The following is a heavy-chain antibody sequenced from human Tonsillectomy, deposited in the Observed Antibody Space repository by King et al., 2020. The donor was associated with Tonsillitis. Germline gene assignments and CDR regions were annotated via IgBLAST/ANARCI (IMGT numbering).Heavy chain of an antibody. D-gene: IGHD3-3*01. V-gene: IGHV3-11*01. Sequence: VQLVESGGGLVKPGGSLRLSCAASGFTFSDYYMSWIRQAPGKGLEWVSYISSSGSTIYYADSVKGRFTISRDNAKNSLYLQMNSLRAEDTAVYYCARGYDFWSGYSSSKYYYGMDVWGQGTTVTVSS. CDR3: ARGYDFWSGYSSSKYYYGMDV. J-gene: IGHJ6*02. CDR2: ISSSGSTI. CDR1: GFTFSDYY.